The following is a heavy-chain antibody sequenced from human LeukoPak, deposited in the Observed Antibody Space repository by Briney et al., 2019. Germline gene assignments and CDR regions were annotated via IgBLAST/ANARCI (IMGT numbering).Heavy chain of an antibody. D-gene: IGHD5-18*01. V-gene: IGHV3-64*01. CDR3: ARAAMVTGPNWFDP. CDR1: GFTFSSYA. Sequence: PGGSLRLSCAASGFTFSSYAMHWVRQAPGKGLECVSAISSNGGSTYYANSVKGRFTISRDNSKNTLYLQMGSLRAEDMAVYYCARAAMVTGPNWFDPWGQGTLVTVSS. J-gene: IGHJ5*02. CDR2: ISSNGGST.